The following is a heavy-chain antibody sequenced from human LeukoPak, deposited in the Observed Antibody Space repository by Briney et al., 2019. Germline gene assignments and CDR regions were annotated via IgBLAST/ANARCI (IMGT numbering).Heavy chain of an antibody. Sequence: NPSETLSLTCTVSGGSISSYYWSWIRQPPGKGLEWIAYIHYSGSTIYNPSLKSRVTISVDTSKNQFSLKLNSVTAADTAVYYCARDRHGSGSAHSFDPWGQGTLVTVSS. CDR3: ARDRHGSGSAHSFDP. J-gene: IGHJ5*02. D-gene: IGHD3-10*01. CDR2: IHYSGST. V-gene: IGHV4-59*01. CDR1: GGSISSYY.